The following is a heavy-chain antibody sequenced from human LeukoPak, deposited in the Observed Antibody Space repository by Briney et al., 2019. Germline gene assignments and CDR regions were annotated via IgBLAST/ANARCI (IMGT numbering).Heavy chain of an antibody. Sequence: GASVKVSCKASGGTFSSYAISWVRQAPGQGLEWMGGIIPIFGTANYAQKFQGRVTITADKSTSTAYMELSSLRSEDTAVYYCARVLGSYCSGGSCPFDYWGQGTLVTVSS. CDR3: ARVLGSYCSGGSCPFDY. D-gene: IGHD2-15*01. CDR1: GGTFSSYA. J-gene: IGHJ4*02. CDR2: IIPIFGTA. V-gene: IGHV1-69*06.